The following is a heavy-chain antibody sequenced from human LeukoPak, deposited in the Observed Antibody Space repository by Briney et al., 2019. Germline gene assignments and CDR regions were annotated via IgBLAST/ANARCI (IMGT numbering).Heavy chain of an antibody. J-gene: IGHJ4*02. CDR2: INPNSGGT. D-gene: IGHD2-2*01. V-gene: IGHV1-2*04. Sequence: ASVKVSCKASGYTFTCYYMHWVRQAPGQGLEWMGWINPNSGGTNYAQKFQGWVTMTRDTSISTAYMELSRLRSDDTAVYYCARDSRCSSTSCYGLFDYWGQGTLVTVSS. CDR3: ARDSRCSSTSCYGLFDY. CDR1: GYTFTCYY.